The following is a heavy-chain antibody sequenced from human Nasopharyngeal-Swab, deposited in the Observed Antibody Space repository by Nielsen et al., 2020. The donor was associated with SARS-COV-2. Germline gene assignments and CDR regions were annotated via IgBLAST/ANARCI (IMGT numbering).Heavy chain of an antibody. D-gene: IGHD2-2*01. Sequence: ASVKVSCKASGYTFTSYDINWVRQATGQGLEWVGWMNPNSGNTGYAQKFQGRVTITRNTSISTAYMELSSLRSEDTAVYYCARVYCSSPSCFYGMDVWGQGTTVTVSS. CDR1: GYTFTSYD. CDR2: MNPNSGNT. CDR3: ARVYCSSPSCFYGMDV. V-gene: IGHV1-8*03. J-gene: IGHJ6*02.